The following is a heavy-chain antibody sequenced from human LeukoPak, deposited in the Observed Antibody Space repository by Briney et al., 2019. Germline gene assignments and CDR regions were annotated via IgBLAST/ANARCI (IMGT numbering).Heavy chain of an antibody. D-gene: IGHD3-9*01. CDR2: IYYSGST. CDR1: GGPISSYY. J-gene: IGHJ6*04. Sequence: SEPLSLTCTVSGGPISSYYWSWIRQPPGKGLEWIGYIYYSGSTNYNPSLKSRVTISVDTSKNQFSLKLSSVTAADTAVYYCARDGPLGYDILTGPLRPYYYYGMDVWGKGTTVTVSS. CDR3: ARDGPLGYDILTGPLRPYYYYGMDV. V-gene: IGHV4-59*01.